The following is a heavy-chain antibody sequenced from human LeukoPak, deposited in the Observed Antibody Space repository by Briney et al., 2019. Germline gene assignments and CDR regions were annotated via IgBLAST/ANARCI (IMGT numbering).Heavy chain of an antibody. Sequence: SQTLSLTCAVSGGSISSGGYSWSWIRQPPGKGLEWIGYIYHSGSTYYNPSLKSRVTISVDRSRNQFSLKLSSVTAADTAVYYCASRRYCSSTSCSRYYYGMDVWGQGTTVTVSS. J-gene: IGHJ6*02. CDR1: GGSISSGGYS. CDR2: IYHSGST. V-gene: IGHV4-30-2*01. CDR3: ASRRYCSSTSCSRYYYGMDV. D-gene: IGHD2-2*01.